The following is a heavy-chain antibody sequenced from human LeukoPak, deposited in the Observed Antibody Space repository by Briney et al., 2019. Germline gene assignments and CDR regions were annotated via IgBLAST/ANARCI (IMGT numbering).Heavy chain of an antibody. CDR1: GFTFSNAW. V-gene: IGHV3-23*01. J-gene: IGHJ4*02. Sequence: GGSLRLSCAASGFTFSNAWVSWVRQAPGKGLEWVSAISGSGGSTYYADSVKGRFTISRDNSKNTLYLQMNSLRDEDTAVYYCAKFEFGFWGQGTLVTVSS. CDR3: AKFEFGF. D-gene: IGHD3-16*01. CDR2: ISGSGGST.